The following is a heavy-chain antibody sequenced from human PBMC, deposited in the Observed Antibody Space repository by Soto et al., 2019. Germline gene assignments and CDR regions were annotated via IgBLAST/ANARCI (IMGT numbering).Heavy chain of an antibody. Sequence: SETLSLTCTVSGGSISSGGYYWSWIRQHPGKGLEWIGYIYYSGSTYYNPSLKSRVTISVDTSKNQFSLKLSSVIAADTVVYYCARRYGGNFDYWGQGTLVTVSS. V-gene: IGHV4-31*03. D-gene: IGHD2-15*01. J-gene: IGHJ4*02. CDR3: ARRYGGNFDY. CDR1: GGSISSGGYY. CDR2: IYYSGST.